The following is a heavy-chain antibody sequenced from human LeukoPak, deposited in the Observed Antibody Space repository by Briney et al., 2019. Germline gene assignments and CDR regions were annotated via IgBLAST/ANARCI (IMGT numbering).Heavy chain of an antibody. V-gene: IGHV3-23*01. D-gene: IGHD3-22*01. CDR2: ISGSGDNT. CDR3: AKGSYYDSSGSFYFDY. CDR1: GFTFSDHA. Sequence: QPGGSLRLSCTASGFTFSDHAMHWVRQAPGKGLEWVSGISGSGDNTYYADSVKGRFTISRDNSKNTLYVQVNSLGTEDTAAYYCAKGSYYDSSGSFYFDYWGQGTLVTVSS. J-gene: IGHJ4*02.